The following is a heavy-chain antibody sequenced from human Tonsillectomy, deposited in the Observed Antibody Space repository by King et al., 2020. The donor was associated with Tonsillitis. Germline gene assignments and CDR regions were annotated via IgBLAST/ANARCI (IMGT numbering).Heavy chain of an antibody. V-gene: IGHV4-4*07. CDR2: IYSSGST. CDR1: GGSISNYY. Sequence: QVQLQESGPGLVKPSETLSLTCTVSGGSISNYYWSWIRQPAGKGLEWIGRIYSSGSTIYNPSLKSRVTMSVDTSNNKFSLKLSSVTAADTAVYYCGRVVWFGGIYAFDIWGQGTLVTVSS. D-gene: IGHD3-10*01. CDR3: GRVVWFGGIYAFDI. J-gene: IGHJ3*02.